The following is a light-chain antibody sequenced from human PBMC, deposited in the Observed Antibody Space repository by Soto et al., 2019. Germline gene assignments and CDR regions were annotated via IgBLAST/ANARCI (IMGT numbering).Light chain of an antibody. CDR1: QSISSW. CDR3: QQYNSYSQLT. Sequence: DIQMTQSPSTLSASVGDRVTITCRASQSISSWLAWYQQKPGKAPKLLIYKASSLESGVPSRFSGSGSGTEFTLTISSLQPDDFATYYCQQYNSYSQLTFGGG. V-gene: IGKV1-5*03. CDR2: KAS. J-gene: IGKJ4*01.